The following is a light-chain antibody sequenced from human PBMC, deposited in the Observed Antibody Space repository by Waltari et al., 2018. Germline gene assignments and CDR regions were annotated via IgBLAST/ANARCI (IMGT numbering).Light chain of an antibody. V-gene: IGLV3-1*01. CDR2: LDD. CDR3: QSWDNSPVL. Sequence: TQPPSVSVSPGQTAKISCSGDTLTNKYVALYQLRPGQAPILVMFLDDKRPPGIPARFSGYKSGITATLTIGETQTLDEADYYCQSWDNSPVLFGGGTKLTVL. J-gene: IGLJ2*01. CDR1: TLTNKY.